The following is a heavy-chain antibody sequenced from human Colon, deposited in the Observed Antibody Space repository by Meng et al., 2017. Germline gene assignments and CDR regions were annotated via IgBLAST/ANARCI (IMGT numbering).Heavy chain of an antibody. CDR3: ARDPYYYGSGSYSLVDYYYYGMDV. CDR1: GGSISSYY. J-gene: IGHJ6*02. CDR2: IYTSGST. Sequence: GSLRLSCTVSGGSISSYYWSWIRQPAGKGLEWIGRIYTSGSTNYNPSLKSRVTMSVDTSKNQFSLKLSSVTAADTAVYYCARDPYYYGSGSYSLVDYYYYGMDVWGQGTTVTVSS. D-gene: IGHD3-10*01. V-gene: IGHV4-4*07.